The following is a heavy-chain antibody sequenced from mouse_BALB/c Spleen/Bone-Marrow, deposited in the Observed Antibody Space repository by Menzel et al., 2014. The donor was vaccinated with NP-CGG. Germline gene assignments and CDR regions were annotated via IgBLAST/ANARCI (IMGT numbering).Heavy chain of an antibody. V-gene: IGHV1S137*01. J-gene: IGHJ4*01. CDR3: ARDAMDY. CDR2: ISTYYGDA. Sequence: VQLQQSGAELVRPGVSVKISCKGSGYTFADYAMHWVKQSHAKSLEWIGVISTYYGDASYNQKFKGKATMTVDKSSSTAYMELARLTSEDSAIYYCARDAMDYWGQGTSVTVSS. CDR1: GYTFADYA.